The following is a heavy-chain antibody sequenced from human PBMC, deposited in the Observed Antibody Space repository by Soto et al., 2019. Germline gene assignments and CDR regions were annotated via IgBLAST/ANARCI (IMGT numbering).Heavy chain of an antibody. D-gene: IGHD3-10*01. CDR2: IYYSGST. J-gene: IGHJ2*01. Sequence: QVQLQESGPGLVKPSQTLSLTCTVSGGSISSGGYYWSWIRQHPGKGLEWIGYIYYSGSTYYNPSLKSRVTISVDTSKNQFSLKLSSVTAADTAVYCCARGKVWFGELLGYWYFDLWGRGTLVTVSS. V-gene: IGHV4-31*03. CDR1: GGSISSGGYY. CDR3: ARGKVWFGELLGYWYFDL.